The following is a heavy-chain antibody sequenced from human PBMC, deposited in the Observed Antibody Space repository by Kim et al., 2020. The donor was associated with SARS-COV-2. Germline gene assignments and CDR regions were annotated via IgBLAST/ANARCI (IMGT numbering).Heavy chain of an antibody. CDR3: ARDTSGSGSLGT. CDR1: GFTFSSNS. J-gene: IGHJ4*02. D-gene: IGHD3-10*01. CDR2: INSISTYK. V-gene: IGHV3-21*01. Sequence: GGSLRLSCVGSGFTFSSNSMNWVRQAPGKGLEWVSSINSISTYKYYADSVKGRFTISRDNAKNSVYLQMNSLGADDTAVYYCARDTSGSGSLGTWGQGTL.